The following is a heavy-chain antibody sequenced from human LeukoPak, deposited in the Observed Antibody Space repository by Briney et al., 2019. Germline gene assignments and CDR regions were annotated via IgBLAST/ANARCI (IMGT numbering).Heavy chain of an antibody. CDR3: ARSGYFPDWYFDL. J-gene: IGHJ2*01. CDR1: GGSISSYY. V-gene: IGHV4-59*08. D-gene: IGHD3-22*01. Sequence: SETLSLTCTVSGGSISSYYWSWIRQPPGKGLEWIGYIYYSGSTNYNPSLKCRVTISVDTSKNQFSLKLSSVTAADTAVYYCARSGYFPDWYFDLWGRGTLVTVSS. CDR2: IYYSGST.